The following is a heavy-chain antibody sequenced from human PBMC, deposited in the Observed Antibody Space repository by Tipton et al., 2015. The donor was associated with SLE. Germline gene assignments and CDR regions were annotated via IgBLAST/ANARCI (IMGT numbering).Heavy chain of an antibody. Sequence: TLSLTCTVSGGSISSYYWSWIRQPPGKGLEWIGYIYYSGSTNYNPSLKSRVTISVDTSKNQFSLKLSSVTAADTAVYYCGRGGGAYFDYWGQGTLVTVSS. J-gene: IGHJ4*02. D-gene: IGHD3-10*01. CDR3: GRGGGAYFDY. CDR1: GGSISSYY. V-gene: IGHV4-59*01. CDR2: IYYSGST.